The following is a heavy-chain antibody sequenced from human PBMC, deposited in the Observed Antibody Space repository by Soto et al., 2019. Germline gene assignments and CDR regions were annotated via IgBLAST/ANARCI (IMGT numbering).Heavy chain of an antibody. J-gene: IGHJ3*02. Sequence: PVGSLRLSCAVSGFTFSSYAMHWVRQSPGKGLEWVAVISYDGSNKYYADSVKGRFTISRDNSKNTLYLQMNSLRAEDTAVYYCARDGLAGHAFDIWGQGTMVTVSS. CDR1: GFTFSSYA. CDR3: ARDGLAGHAFDI. D-gene: IGHD3-10*01. V-gene: IGHV3-30-3*01. CDR2: ISYDGSNK.